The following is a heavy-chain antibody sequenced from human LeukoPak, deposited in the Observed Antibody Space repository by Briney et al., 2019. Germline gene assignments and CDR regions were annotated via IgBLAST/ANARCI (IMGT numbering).Heavy chain of an antibody. J-gene: IGHJ6*02. Sequence: PSETLSLTCAVYGGSFSGYYWSWIRQPPGKGLEWIGEINHSGSTNYNPSLKSRVTISVDTSKNRFSLKLSSVTAADTAVYYCARWNTRGYSYGRAHHYYYGMDVWGQGTTVTVSS. V-gene: IGHV4-34*01. CDR1: GGSFSGYY. D-gene: IGHD5-18*01. CDR2: INHSGST. CDR3: ARWNTRGYSYGRAHHYYYGMDV.